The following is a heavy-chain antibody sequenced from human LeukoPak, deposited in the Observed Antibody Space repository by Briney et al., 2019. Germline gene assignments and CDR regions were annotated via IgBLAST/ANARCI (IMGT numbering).Heavy chain of an antibody. D-gene: IGHD2-15*01. V-gene: IGHV4-59*12. CDR3: ASNGYYSQDY. Sequence: PSETLSLTCTVSGGSISSYYWSWIRQPPGKELEWIGEIYHSGSTNYNPSLKSRVTISVDKSKNQFSLKLSSVTAADTAVYYCASNGYYSQDYWGQGTPVTVSS. J-gene: IGHJ4*02. CDR1: GGSISSYY. CDR2: IYHSGST.